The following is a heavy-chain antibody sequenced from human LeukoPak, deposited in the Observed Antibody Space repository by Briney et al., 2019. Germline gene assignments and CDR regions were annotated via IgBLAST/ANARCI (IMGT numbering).Heavy chain of an antibody. D-gene: IGHD3-10*01. Sequence: SETLSLTCTVSGGSISSSRYYWGWIRQPPGKGLEWIGSIYYSGSTYYNPSLKSRVTISVDTSKNQFSLKLSSVTAADTAVYYCARENYYGSGILPRNYYYYGMDVWGQGTTVTVSS. CDR1: GGSISSSRYY. V-gene: IGHV4-39*07. CDR3: ARENYYGSGILPRNYYYYGMDV. CDR2: IYYSGST. J-gene: IGHJ6*02.